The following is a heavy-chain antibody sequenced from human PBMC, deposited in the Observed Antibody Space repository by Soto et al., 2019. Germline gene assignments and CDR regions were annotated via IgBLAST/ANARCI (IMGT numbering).Heavy chain of an antibody. D-gene: IGHD6-19*01. Sequence: PSETLSLTCTVSCGSISSDYWSWIRQPPGKGLEWIGYIYYSGSTNYNPSLKSRVTISVDTSKNQFSLKLSSVTAADTAVYYCARVINSSGWYGTFDYWGQGTLVTVS. CDR2: IYYSGST. V-gene: IGHV4-59*08. CDR3: ARVINSSGWYGTFDY. J-gene: IGHJ4*02. CDR1: CGSISSDY.